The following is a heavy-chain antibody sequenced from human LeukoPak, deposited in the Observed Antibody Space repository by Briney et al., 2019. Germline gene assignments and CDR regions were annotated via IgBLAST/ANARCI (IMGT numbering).Heavy chain of an antibody. D-gene: IGHD2-15*01. J-gene: IGHJ2*01. V-gene: IGHV3-23*01. CDR2: ISASGGST. Sequence: PGGSLRLSCAASAFTFSNYGMSWVRQAPGKGLEWVSGISASGGSTYYVDSVKGRFTISRDNSKNTLYLQINSLRAEDTAVYYCARPRGSYWYFDLWGRGTLVTVSS. CDR3: ARPRGSYWYFDL. CDR1: AFTFSNYG.